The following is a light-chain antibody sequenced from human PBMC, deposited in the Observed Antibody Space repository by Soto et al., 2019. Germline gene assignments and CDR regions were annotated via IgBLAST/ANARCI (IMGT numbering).Light chain of an antibody. CDR1: QTISSW. Sequence: DIQMTQSPSTLSASVGDRVTITCRASQTISSWLAWYQQKPGKAPTLLIYDASTLERGVPSRFSGTGSGKEFTLSIDSLQPDDFATYYCQQYHTSSLTFGQGTRLEIK. J-gene: IGKJ5*01. CDR3: QQYHTSSLT. V-gene: IGKV1-5*01. CDR2: DAS.